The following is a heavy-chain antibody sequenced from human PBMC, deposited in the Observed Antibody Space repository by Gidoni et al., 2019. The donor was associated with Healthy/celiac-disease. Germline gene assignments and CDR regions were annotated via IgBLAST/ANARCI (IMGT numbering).Heavy chain of an antibody. CDR1: GFTFSNAW. J-gene: IGHJ6*02. D-gene: IGHD1-1*01. Sequence: EVQLVESGGGLVKPGGSLRLSCAASGFTFSNAWMSWVRQAPGKGLEWVGRIKSKTDGGTTDYAAPVKGRFTISRDDSKNTLYLQMNSLKTEDTAVYYCTTGGVDRYKFRHDYYYYYGMDVWGQGTTVTVSS. CDR2: IKSKTDGGTT. CDR3: TTGGVDRYKFRHDYYYYYGMDV. V-gene: IGHV3-15*01.